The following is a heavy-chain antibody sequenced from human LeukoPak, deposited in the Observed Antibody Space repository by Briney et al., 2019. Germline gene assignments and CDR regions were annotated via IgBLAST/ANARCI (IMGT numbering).Heavy chain of an antibody. J-gene: IGHJ4*02. Sequence: PGGSLRLSCAAAGFTFSSYAMTWVRQAPGEGLEWVSSISGSSLDTYYTASVEGRFTITRDNSKNMLYLEMNSLRAEDTAVYYCAKRIEDYLDYWGQGTLVTVSS. D-gene: IGHD2/OR15-2a*01. CDR3: AKRIEDYLDY. V-gene: IGHV3-23*01. CDR1: GFTFSSYA. CDR2: ISGSSLDT.